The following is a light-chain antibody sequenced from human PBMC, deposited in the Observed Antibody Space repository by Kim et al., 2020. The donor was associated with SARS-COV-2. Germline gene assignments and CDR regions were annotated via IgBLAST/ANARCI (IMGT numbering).Light chain of an antibody. CDR3: QQRSNWPT. V-gene: IGKV3-11*01. CDR2: DAS. Sequence: SWSPGERATLSCRASQSVSSYVAGYQQKPGQAPRLLIYDASNRATGTPARFSGSGSGTDFTLTISSLEPEDFAVYYCQQRSNWPTFGGGTKVDIK. CDR1: QSVSSY. J-gene: IGKJ4*01.